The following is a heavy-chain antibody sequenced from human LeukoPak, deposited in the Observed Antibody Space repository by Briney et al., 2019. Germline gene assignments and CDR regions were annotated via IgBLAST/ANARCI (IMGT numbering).Heavy chain of an antibody. V-gene: IGHV3-33*01. CDR3: ARVTVEIRFTHAFDI. CDR1: GFTFSSYG. J-gene: IGHJ3*02. D-gene: IGHD4-17*01. Sequence: GGSRRLSCAASGFTFSSYGMQWVRQAPGKGLEWVAVIWYDGSNKYYADSVKGRFTISRDNSKNTLYLQMNSLRAEDTAVYYCARVTVEIRFTHAFDIWGQGTMVTVSS. CDR2: IWYDGSNK.